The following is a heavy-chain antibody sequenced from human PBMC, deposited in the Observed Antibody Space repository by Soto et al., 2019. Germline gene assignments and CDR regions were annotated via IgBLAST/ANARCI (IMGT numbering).Heavy chain of an antibody. V-gene: IGHV4-34*01. CDR2: INHSGST. CDR3: ARGPSQVVYAILCYYYYYMDV. CDR1: GGSFSGYY. Sequence: QVQLQQWGAGLLKPSETLSLTCAVYGGSFSGYYWSWIRQPPGKGLEWIGEINHSGSTNYNPSLKSRVTISVDTSKHQFSLKLSSVTAADTAVYYCARGPSQVVYAILCYYYYYMDVWGKGTTVTVSS. J-gene: IGHJ6*03. D-gene: IGHD2-8*02.